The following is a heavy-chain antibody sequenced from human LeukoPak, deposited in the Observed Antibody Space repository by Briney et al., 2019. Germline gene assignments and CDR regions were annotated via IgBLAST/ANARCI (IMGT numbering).Heavy chain of an antibody. CDR2: INHSGST. Sequence: SETLSLTCAVYGGSFSSYYWSWIRQPPGKGLEWIGEINHSGSTNYNPSLKSRVTISVDTSKNQFSLKLSSVTAADTALYYCARGRTTTVVTPEARYFDLWGRGTLVTVSS. D-gene: IGHD4-23*01. J-gene: IGHJ2*01. CDR3: ARGRTTTVVTPEARYFDL. CDR1: GGSFSSYY. V-gene: IGHV4-34*01.